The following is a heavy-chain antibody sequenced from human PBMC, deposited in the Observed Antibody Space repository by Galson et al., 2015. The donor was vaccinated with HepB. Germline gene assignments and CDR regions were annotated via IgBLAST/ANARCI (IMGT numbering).Heavy chain of an antibody. CDR2: IYSGGST. Sequence: SLRLSCAASGLIVSSNYMSWVRQVPGKGLEWVSVIYSGGSTYYADSVKGRFTISGDNSKNTLYLQMNSLRAEDTAVYYCARVLAVAGRGAFDIWGQGTMVTVSS. CDR3: ARVLAVAGRGAFDI. J-gene: IGHJ3*02. V-gene: IGHV3-66*01. CDR1: GLIVSSNY. D-gene: IGHD6-19*01.